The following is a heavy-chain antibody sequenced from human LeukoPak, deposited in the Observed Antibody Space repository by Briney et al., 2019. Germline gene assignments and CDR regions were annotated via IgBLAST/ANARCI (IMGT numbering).Heavy chain of an antibody. CDR3: TRSDCSGGGCYSVRAFDI. V-gene: IGHV3-7*01. D-gene: IGHD2-15*01. CDR1: GFTCSIYR. CDR2: IKQDGSEK. J-gene: IGHJ3*02. Sequence: PGGSLRLSCAASGFTCSIYRMSWVRQAPGKGLEWVANIKQDGSEKYYVGSVKGRFTISRDNAKNSLYLQMNSLRAEDTAVYYCTRSDCSGGGCYSVRAFDIWGQGTMVAVSS.